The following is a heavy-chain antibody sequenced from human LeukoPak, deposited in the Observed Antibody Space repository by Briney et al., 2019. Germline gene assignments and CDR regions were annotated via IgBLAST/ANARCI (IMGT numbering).Heavy chain of an antibody. J-gene: IGHJ4*02. V-gene: IGHV4-39*01. CDR2: IYYSGST. Sequence: TLSLTCTVSGGSISSSSYYWGWIRQPPGKGLEWIGSIYYSGSTYYNPSLKSRVTIPVDTSKNQFSLKLSSVTAADTAVYYCARTKRYGGKIWFDYWGQGTLVTVSS. CDR3: ARTKRYGGKIWFDY. D-gene: IGHD4-23*01. CDR1: GGSISSSSYY.